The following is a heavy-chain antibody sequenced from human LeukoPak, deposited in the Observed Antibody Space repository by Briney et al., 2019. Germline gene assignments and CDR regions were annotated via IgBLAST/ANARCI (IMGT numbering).Heavy chain of an antibody. J-gene: IGHJ6*03. CDR3: ATNYPSLDYYYYMDV. CDR2: INHSGST. V-gene: IGHV4-34*01. Sequence: SETLSLTCAVYGGSFSGYYWSWIRQPPGKGLEWIGEINHSGSTNYNPSLKSRVTISVDTFKNQFSLKLSSVTAADTAVYYCATNYPSLDYYYYMDVWGKGTTVTVSS. D-gene: IGHD1-7*01. CDR1: GGSFSGYY.